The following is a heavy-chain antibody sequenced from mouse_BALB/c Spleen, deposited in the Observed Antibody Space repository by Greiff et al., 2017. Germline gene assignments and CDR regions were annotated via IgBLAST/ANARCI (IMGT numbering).Heavy chain of an antibody. CDR1: GFSLTSYG. J-gene: IGHJ4*01. CDR3: ARITTVVGPYAMDY. CDR2: IWAGGST. V-gene: IGHV2-9*02. D-gene: IGHD1-1*01. Sequence: VKVMESGPGLVAPSQSLSITCTVSGFSLTSYGVHWVRQPPGKGLEWLGVIWAGGSTNYNSALMSRLSISKDNSKSQVFLKMNSLQTDDTAMYYCARITTVVGPYAMDYWGQGTSVTVSS.